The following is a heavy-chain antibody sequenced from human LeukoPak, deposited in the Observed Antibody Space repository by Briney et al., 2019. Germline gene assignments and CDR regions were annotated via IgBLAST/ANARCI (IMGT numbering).Heavy chain of an antibody. CDR3: ASSPVWSGDPMGYFDY. D-gene: IGHD3-10*01. J-gene: IGHJ4*02. CDR1: GGSISSFY. V-gene: IGHV4-59*01. CDR2: IYYSGST. Sequence: SETLSLTCTVSGGSISSFYWSWIRQPPEKGLEWIGYIYYSGSTNYNPSLKSRVTMSVDTSKDQFSPKLSSVTAADTAVYYCASSPVWSGDPMGYFDYWGQGTLVTVSS.